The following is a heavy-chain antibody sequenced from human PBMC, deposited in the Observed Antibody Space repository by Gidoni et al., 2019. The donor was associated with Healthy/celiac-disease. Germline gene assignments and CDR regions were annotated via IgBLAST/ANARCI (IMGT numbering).Heavy chain of an antibody. V-gene: IGHV3-30-3*01. J-gene: IGHJ3*02. Sequence: QVQLVVSGGGVVQPGRSLSLSCAASGFPFSSFPMHWVRQAPGKGLEWVAVKSDDGSNKYDADSVKGRFTITRDNSKNTLYLQMNSRRAEDTAVYYCARGESYSSSSGADAFDIWGQGTMVTVSS. D-gene: IGHD6-6*01. CDR1: GFPFSSFP. CDR3: ARGESYSSSSGADAFDI. CDR2: KSDDGSNK.